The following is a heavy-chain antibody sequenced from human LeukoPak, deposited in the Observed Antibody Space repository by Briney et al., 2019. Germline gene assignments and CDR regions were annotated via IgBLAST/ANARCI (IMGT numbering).Heavy chain of an antibody. Sequence: PSETLSLTCNVSGDSITSRGFYWSWLRQHPGKGLEWSGHITNSGSTCYNPSLRSRLTIARDTAKNQFTLELTFATAADTALYYCVTDNILTASPHPLDFRGQGTLVTVFS. D-gene: IGHD3-9*01. CDR1: GDSITSRGFY. CDR2: ITNSGST. V-gene: IGHV4-31*03. CDR3: VTDNILTASPHPLDF. J-gene: IGHJ3*01.